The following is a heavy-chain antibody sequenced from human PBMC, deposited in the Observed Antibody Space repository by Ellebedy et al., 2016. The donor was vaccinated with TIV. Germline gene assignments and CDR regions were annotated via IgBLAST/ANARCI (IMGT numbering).Heavy chain of an antibody. CDR2: ISYDGSNK. V-gene: IGHV3-30*18. Sequence: PGGSLRLSCAASGVTFSSYGMHWVRQAPGKGLEWVAVISYDGSNKYYVDSVKGRFTIARDNSKSTLYLQMNSLRAEDTAVYYCAKKVGTGLSLDYWGQGMLVTVSS. CDR1: GVTFSSYG. D-gene: IGHD2/OR15-2a*01. CDR3: AKKVGTGLSLDY. J-gene: IGHJ4*02.